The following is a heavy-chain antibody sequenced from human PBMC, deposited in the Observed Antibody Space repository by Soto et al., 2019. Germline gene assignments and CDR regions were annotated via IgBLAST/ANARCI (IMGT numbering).Heavy chain of an antibody. CDR3: AHRLGGIGVAGTFDY. D-gene: IGHD6-19*01. V-gene: IGHV2-5*02. CDR2: IYWDDDK. CDR1: GFSLSTSGVG. J-gene: IGHJ4*01. Sequence: QITLKESGPTLVKPTQTLTLTCTFSGFSLSTSGVGVGWIRQPPGKVLEWLALIYWDDDKRYSPSLKSRLTITKDTSKNQVVLTMTNMDPVDTATYYCAHRLGGIGVAGTFDYWGHGTLVTVSS.